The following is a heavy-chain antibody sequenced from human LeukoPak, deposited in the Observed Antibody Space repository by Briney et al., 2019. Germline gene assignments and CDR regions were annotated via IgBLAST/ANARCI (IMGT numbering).Heavy chain of an antibody. Sequence: GGSLSLSCAASGFTFDDYAMHWVRQAPGKGLEWVSGISWNSGSIGYADSVKGRFTISRDNAKNSLYLQMNSLRAEDTALYYCAKRMAGWGTTVTTSPSFDYWGQGTLVTVSS. V-gene: IGHV3-9*01. D-gene: IGHD4-17*01. CDR3: AKRMAGWGTTVTTSPSFDY. CDR2: ISWNSGSI. CDR1: GFTFDDYA. J-gene: IGHJ4*02.